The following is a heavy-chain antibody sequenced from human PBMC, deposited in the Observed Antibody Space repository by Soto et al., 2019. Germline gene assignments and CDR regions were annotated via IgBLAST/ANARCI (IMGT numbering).Heavy chain of an antibody. J-gene: IGHJ1*01. CDR3: ARWGTTGGLDV. Sequence: QVQLVESGGGVVQPGTSLRVSCVGSGFTFRSYVIHWVRQSPGKGLEWVALISYDGSGKYYGDSVRGRFTISRDNSRNTVDLQMDSLRLEDTALYYCARWGTTGGLDVWGQGTLVSVSS. V-gene: IGHV3-30*19. CDR1: GFTFRSYV. CDR2: ISYDGSGK. D-gene: IGHD3-16*01.